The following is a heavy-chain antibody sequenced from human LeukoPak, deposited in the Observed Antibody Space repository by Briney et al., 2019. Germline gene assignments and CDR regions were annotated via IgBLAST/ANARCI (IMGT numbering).Heavy chain of an antibody. J-gene: IGHJ5*02. D-gene: IGHD3-16*02. CDR1: GYTFTSYD. V-gene: IGHV1-2*02. CDR2: INPNSGGT. CDR3: ARDPEENWGLGELSLTWFDP. Sequence: ASVKVSCKASGYTFTSYDINWVRQAPRHGLEWMGWINPNSGGTNYAQKCQGRVTMTRDTSISTAYMELSRLRSDDTAVYYCARDPEENWGLGELSLTWFDPWGQGTLVTVSS.